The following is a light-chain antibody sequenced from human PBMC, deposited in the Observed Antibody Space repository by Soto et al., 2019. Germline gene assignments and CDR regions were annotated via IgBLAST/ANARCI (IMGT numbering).Light chain of an antibody. CDR3: QQYNSS. V-gene: IGKV1-5*03. J-gene: IGKJ1*01. CDR2: KAS. Sequence: DIPMTQSPATLSASVGDRVTITCRASQSISNWLAWYQQKPGKAPKLLIYKASSLESGVPSRFSGSGSGTEFTLTISSLQPDDFATYYCQQYNSSFGQGTKV. CDR1: QSISNW.